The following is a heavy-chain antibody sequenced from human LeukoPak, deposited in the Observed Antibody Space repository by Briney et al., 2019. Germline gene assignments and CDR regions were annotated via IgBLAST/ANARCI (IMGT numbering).Heavy chain of an antibody. J-gene: IGHJ4*02. D-gene: IGHD7-27*01. CDR2: IRSKTDGGST. Sequence: PGGSLRLSCTASGFTFSYYWMSWVRQAPGKGLQWVGRIRSKTDGGSTDYAAPVKGRFTISRDDSKNTLYLQMNSLETEDTAVYYCTTDRTGEGRYWGQGTLVTVSS. CDR1: GFTFSYYW. V-gene: IGHV3-15*01. CDR3: TTDRTGEGRY.